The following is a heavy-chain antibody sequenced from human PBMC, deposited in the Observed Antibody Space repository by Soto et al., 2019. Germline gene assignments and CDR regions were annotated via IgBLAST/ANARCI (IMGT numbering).Heavy chain of an antibody. D-gene: IGHD5-18*01. CDR1: GFTFSSYA. Sequence: EVQLLESGGGLVQPGGSLRLSCAASGFTFSSYAMSWVRQAPGKGLEWVSAISGSGGSTYYADSVKGRFTISRDNSKNTLYLQMNSLRAKDTAVYYCAKDLLDTAMVTVSYFDYWGQGTLVTVSS. J-gene: IGHJ4*02. CDR3: AKDLLDTAMVTVSYFDY. CDR2: ISGSGGST. V-gene: IGHV3-23*01.